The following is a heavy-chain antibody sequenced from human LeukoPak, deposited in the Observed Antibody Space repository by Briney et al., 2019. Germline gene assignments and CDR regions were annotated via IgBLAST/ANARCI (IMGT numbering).Heavy chain of an antibody. CDR1: GYSFMKYG. Sequence: ASVKVSCKASGYSFMKYGMTWVRQAPGQGLEWVGWVSTNNSNTNYAQKVQGRVALSTDTSTSTGYMELRSLRSENTAVYYCVTSYYDSSGYYDYWGPGTLVTVSS. D-gene: IGHD3-22*01. V-gene: IGHV1-18*01. CDR3: VTSYYDSSGYYDY. J-gene: IGHJ4*02. CDR2: VSTNNSNT.